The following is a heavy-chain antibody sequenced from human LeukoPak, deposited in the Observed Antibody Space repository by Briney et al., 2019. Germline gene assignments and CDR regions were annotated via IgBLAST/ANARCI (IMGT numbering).Heavy chain of an antibody. D-gene: IGHD3-10*01. J-gene: IGHJ4*02. V-gene: IGHV1-69*13. CDR2: IIPIFGTA. CDR3: ARSGITMVRGVIITGFDY. CDR1: GYTFTSYY. Sequence: SVKVSCTASGYTFTSYYMHWVRQAPGQGLEWMGGIIPIFGTANYAQKFQGRVTITADESTSTAYMELSSLRSEDTAVYYCARSGITMVRGVIITGFDYWGQGTLVTVSS.